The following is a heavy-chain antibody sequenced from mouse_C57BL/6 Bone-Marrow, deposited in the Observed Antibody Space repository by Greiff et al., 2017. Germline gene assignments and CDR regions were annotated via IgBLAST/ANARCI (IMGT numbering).Heavy chain of an antibody. J-gene: IGHJ2*01. CDR2: IDPSDSYT. CDR1: GYTFTSYW. CDR3: ARSPAYLFDY. Sequence: QVHVKQPGAELVMPGASVKLSCKASGYTFTSYWMHWVKPRPGQGLEWIGEIDPSDSYTNYNQKFKGKSTLTVDKSSSTAYMQLSSLTSEDSAVYYCARSPAYLFDYWGQGTTLTVSS. V-gene: IGHV1-69*01. D-gene: IGHD5-5*01.